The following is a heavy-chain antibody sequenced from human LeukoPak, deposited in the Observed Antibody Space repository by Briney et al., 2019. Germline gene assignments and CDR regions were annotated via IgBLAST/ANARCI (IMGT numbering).Heavy chain of an antibody. V-gene: IGHV4-59*01. Sequence: SETLSLTCTVSGGSISRYYWSWIRQPPGKGLEWIGYKDYSGSTNYNRSLKSRVTISVDTSKNQFSLKLSPVTAADTAVYYCARVYYSSSYDYWYFDLWGRGTLVTVSS. J-gene: IGHJ2*01. CDR1: GGSISRYY. CDR2: KDYSGST. D-gene: IGHD6-13*01. CDR3: ARVYYSSSYDYWYFDL.